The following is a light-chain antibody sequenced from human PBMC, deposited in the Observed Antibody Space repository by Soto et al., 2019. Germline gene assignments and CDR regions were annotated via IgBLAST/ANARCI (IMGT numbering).Light chain of an antibody. J-gene: IGLJ1*01. CDR2: DVS. CDR1: STDLGGYNY. V-gene: IGLV2-11*01. CDR3: CSYAGTYTFV. Sequence: QSALTQPRSVSGSPGQSVTISCTGTSTDLGGYNYVSWYQHYPGKAPKLMIYDVSKRPSGVPDRFSGSKSGNTASLTISGLQADDEADYYCCSYAGTYTFVFGTGTKLTVL.